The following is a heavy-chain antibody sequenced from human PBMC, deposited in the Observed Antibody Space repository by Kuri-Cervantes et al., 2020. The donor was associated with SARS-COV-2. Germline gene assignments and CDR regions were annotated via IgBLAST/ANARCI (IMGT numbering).Heavy chain of an antibody. CDR2: ISAYNGNT. CDR3: ARESGSSGWYGFDY. V-gene: IGHV1-18*04. CDR1: GYTFTSYG. J-gene: IGHJ4*02. Sequence: ASVKVSCKASGYTFTSYGISWVRQAPGQGLEWMGWISAYNGNTNYAQKLQGRVTMTTDTSTSTAYMELRSLRSDDTGVYHCARESGSSGWYGFDYWGQGTLVTVSS. D-gene: IGHD6-19*01.